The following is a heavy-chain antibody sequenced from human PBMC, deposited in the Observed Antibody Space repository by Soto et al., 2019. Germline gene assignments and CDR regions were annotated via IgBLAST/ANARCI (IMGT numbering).Heavy chain of an antibody. V-gene: IGHV1-69*13. D-gene: IGHD3-16*01. CDR3: ARDGAPRLYYYYYGMDV. CDR2: IIPIFGTA. CDR1: GGTFSSYA. J-gene: IGHJ6*02. Sequence: GASVKVSCKASGGTFSSYAISWARQAPGQGLEWMGGIIPIFGTANYAQKFQGRVTITADESTSTAYMELSSLRSEDTAVYYCARDGAPRLYYYYYGMDVWGQGTTVTVSS.